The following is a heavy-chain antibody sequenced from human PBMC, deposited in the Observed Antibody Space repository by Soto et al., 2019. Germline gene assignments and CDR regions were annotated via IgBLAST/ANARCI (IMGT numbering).Heavy chain of an antibody. Sequence: EVQLLESGGGLVQPGGSLRLSCAASGFTFSSYAMSWVRQAPGKGLEWVSAISGSGGSTYYADSVKGRFTISRDNSKNTLYLQMKSLRAEDTAVYYCAKGIYSSSWYVVRAYYYYGMDVWGQGTTVTVSS. J-gene: IGHJ6*02. CDR3: AKGIYSSSWYVVRAYYYYGMDV. CDR2: ISGSGGST. CDR1: GFTFSSYA. D-gene: IGHD6-13*01. V-gene: IGHV3-23*01.